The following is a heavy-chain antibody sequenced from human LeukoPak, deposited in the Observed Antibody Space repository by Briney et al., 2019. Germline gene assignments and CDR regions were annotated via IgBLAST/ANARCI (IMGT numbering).Heavy chain of an antibody. Sequence: GGSLRLSCAASGFTFSSYGMHWVRQAPGKGLEWVANIKQDGSEKYYVDSVKGRFTISRDNAKNSLYLQMNSLRAEDTAVYYCARVDYGDTYFDYWGQGTLVTVSS. CDR2: IKQDGSEK. CDR1: GFTFSSYG. CDR3: ARVDYGDTYFDY. V-gene: IGHV3-7*03. D-gene: IGHD4-17*01. J-gene: IGHJ4*02.